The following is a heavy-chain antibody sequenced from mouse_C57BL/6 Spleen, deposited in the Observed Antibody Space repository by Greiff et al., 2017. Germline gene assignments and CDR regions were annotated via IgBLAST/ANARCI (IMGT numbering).Heavy chain of an antibody. CDR3: ARRSYDYDAYWYFDV. Sequence: DVQLVESGGGLVQPGESLKLSCESNEYEFPSHDMSWVRKTPEKRLELVAAINSDGGSTYYPDTMERRFIISRDNTKKTLYLQMSSLRSEDTALYYCARRSYDYDAYWYFDVWGTGTTVTVSS. V-gene: IGHV5-2*01. J-gene: IGHJ1*03. CDR1: EYEFPSHD. CDR2: INSDGGST. D-gene: IGHD2-4*01.